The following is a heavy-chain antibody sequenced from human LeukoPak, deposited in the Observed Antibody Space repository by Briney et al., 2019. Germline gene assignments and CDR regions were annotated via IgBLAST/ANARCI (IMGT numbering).Heavy chain of an antibody. CDR2: ISGSGGST. D-gene: IGHD2-15*01. CDR1: GFTFSSYV. Sequence: PGGSLRLSCAASGFTFSSYVMSWVRQTPGKGLEWVSAISGSGGSTYYADSVKGRFTISRDNSKNTLFLQMNSLRAEDTAVYYCAKDWWATTNIYYVDVWGKGTTVTVSS. CDR3: AKDWWATTNIYYVDV. V-gene: IGHV3-23*01. J-gene: IGHJ6*03.